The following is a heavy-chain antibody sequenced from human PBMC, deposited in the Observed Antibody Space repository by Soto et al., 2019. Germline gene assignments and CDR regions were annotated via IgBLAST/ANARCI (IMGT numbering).Heavy chain of an antibody. CDR2: IWYDGSNK. J-gene: IGHJ5*02. CDR1: GFPFSSYG. D-gene: IGHD6-13*01. CDR3: ARDRIAAAVLGWFDP. Sequence: QVQLVESGGGVVQPGRSLRLSCAASGFPFSSYGMHWVRQAPGKGLEWGAVIWYDGSNKYYADSVKGRFTISRDNSKNTLYLQMNSLRAEDTAVYYCARDRIAAAVLGWFDPWGQGTLVTVSS. V-gene: IGHV3-33*01.